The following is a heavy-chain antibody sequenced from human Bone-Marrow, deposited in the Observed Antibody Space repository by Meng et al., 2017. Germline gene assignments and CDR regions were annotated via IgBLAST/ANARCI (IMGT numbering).Heavy chain of an antibody. J-gene: IGHJ4*02. V-gene: IGHV4-34*01. Sequence: QQWDSGPLNAAGPLSLTSAFFGGFFMCYIRNWIQQPPRGGLEMIGEINHSGSTNYNPSLKSRVTISVDTSNNQFSLKLSSVTAADTAVYYCARDNTMIGSFDYWGQGTLVTVSS. D-gene: IGHD3-22*01. CDR1: GGFFMCYI. CDR3: ARDNTMIGSFDY. CDR2: INHSGST.